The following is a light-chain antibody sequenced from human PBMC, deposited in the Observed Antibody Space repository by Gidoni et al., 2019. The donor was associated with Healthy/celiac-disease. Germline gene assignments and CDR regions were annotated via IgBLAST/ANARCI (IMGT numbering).Light chain of an antibody. J-gene: IGKJ4*01. Sequence: ETVFTQSPATLSLSPGERATLSCRASQSVSSYLAWYQQKPGQAPRLLIYDASNGAAGIPARFSGSGSGRDFTLTISSIEPEDFAVYYCQQRSNWPPLTFGGGTKVEIK. V-gene: IGKV3-11*02. CDR3: QQRSNWPPLT. CDR1: QSVSSY. CDR2: DAS.